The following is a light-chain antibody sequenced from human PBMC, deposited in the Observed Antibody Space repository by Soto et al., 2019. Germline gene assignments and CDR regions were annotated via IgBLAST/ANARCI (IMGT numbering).Light chain of an antibody. CDR3: NSQRSSGTRV. V-gene: IGLV2-14*02. CDR1: ISDIGTYNL. CDR2: EVS. Sequence: QSVLTQPASVSGSPGQSITISCTGSISDIGTYNLVSWFQQHPGKAPKLIIYEVSNRPSGVSNRFSGSKSGYTASLTISGLQAEDEADYYCNSQRSSGTRVFGTGTKVTVL. J-gene: IGLJ1*01.